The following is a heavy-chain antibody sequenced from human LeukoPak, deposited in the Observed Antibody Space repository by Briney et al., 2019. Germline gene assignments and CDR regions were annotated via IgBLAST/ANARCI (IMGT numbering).Heavy chain of an antibody. V-gene: IGHV1-2*02. J-gene: IGHJ4*02. CDR2: INPNNGGT. Sequence: GASVKVSCKAYGFTFTGYYMHWVRPAPGQGLEWMGWINPNNGGTKYAQKFQGRVTMTRDTSISTAYMELSRLRSDDTAVYYCARSMEEMYYEIFTGLSPMKYWGQGTLVTVSS. CDR1: GFTFTGYY. CDR3: ARSMEEMYYEIFTGLSPMKY. D-gene: IGHD3-9*01.